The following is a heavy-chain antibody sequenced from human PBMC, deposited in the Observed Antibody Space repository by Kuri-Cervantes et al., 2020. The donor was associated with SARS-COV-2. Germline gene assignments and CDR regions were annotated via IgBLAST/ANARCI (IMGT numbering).Heavy chain of an antibody. D-gene: IGHD1-26*01. J-gene: IGHJ4*02. Sequence: GGSLRLSCAASGFTFSSYWMNWVRQATGKGLEWVANIKQDGSEKYYVDSVNGLLTITRDDAKNPLLQKMNMLRAEDTAVYYWARHRIVGATPHFDYWGQGTLVTVSS. CDR1: GFTFSSYW. CDR2: IKQDGSEK. CDR3: ARHRIVGATPHFDY. V-gene: IGHV3-7*02.